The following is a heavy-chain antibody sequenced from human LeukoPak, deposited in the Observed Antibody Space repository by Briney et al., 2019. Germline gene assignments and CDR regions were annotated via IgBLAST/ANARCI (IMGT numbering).Heavy chain of an antibody. CDR2: IYYSGST. Sequence: SETLSLTCTVSGGSISGYYWGWIRQPPGKGLEWIGYIYYSGSTNYNPSLKSRVTISVDTSKNQFSLKLSSVTAADTAVYYCARGPNYDILTDMGYYYYYGMDVWGQGTTVTVSS. J-gene: IGHJ6*02. CDR3: ARGPNYDILTDMGYYYYYGMDV. CDR1: GGSISGYY. D-gene: IGHD3-9*01. V-gene: IGHV4-59*01.